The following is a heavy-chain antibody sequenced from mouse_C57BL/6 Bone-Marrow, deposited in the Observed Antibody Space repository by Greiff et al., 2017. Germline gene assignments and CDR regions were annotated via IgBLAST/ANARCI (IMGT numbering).Heavy chain of an antibody. CDR1: GYTFTDYE. CDR2: IDPETGGT. Sequence: VQLQQSGAELVRPGASVTLSCKASGYTFTDYEMHWVKQTPVHGLEWIGAIDPETGGTAYNQKFKGKAILTADKSSSTAYMALRSMTSEDSAVYYCTRRSYAMDYWGQGTSVTGSS. CDR3: TRRSYAMDY. J-gene: IGHJ4*01. V-gene: IGHV1-15*01.